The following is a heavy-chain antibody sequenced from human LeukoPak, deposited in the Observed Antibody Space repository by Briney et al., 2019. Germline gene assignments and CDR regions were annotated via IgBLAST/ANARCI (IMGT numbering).Heavy chain of an antibody. CDR1: GYIFTSYG. CDR3: ARDRVGGYTYGGNWFDP. D-gene: IGHD5-18*01. V-gene: IGHV1-18*01. J-gene: IGHJ5*02. CDR2: ISPFNGNT. Sequence: ASVKVSCKASGYIFTSYGISWVRQAPRQGLESMGWISPFNGNTKYVQKFQGRVTMTTDTSTSTAYLELRSLRSDDTAVYYCARDRVGGYTYGGNWFDPWGPGTLVTVSS.